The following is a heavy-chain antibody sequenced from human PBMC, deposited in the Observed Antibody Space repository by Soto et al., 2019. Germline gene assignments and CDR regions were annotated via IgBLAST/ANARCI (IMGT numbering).Heavy chain of an antibody. CDR1: GFMFDDFA. V-gene: IGHV3-9*01. CDR2: ISWNSGDV. CDR3: AKAPTVVTHWFDP. J-gene: IGHJ5*02. Sequence: EVQLVESGGGLVQPGRSLRLSCAASGFMFDDFAMHWVRQAPGKGLEWVSGISWNSGDVAYADSVKGRFTFSRENAKHSVYLHLNSLRPEDTALYYCAKAPTVVTHWFDPWGEGTLVTVSS. D-gene: IGHD3-22*01.